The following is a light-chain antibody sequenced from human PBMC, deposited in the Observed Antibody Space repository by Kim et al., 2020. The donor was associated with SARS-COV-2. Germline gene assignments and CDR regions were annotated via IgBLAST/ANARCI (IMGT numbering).Light chain of an antibody. J-gene: IGLJ2*01. CDR1: NHGGKP. V-gene: IGLV3-21*01. Sequence: PGKTARSTCGGGNHGGKPVHWYQQKPGQAPTLVIYYDSDRPSGIPERFSGSNSGNTATLTISRVEAGDEADYYCQVYYSSSDHVVFGGGTQLTVL. CDR3: QVYYSSSDHVV. CDR2: YDS.